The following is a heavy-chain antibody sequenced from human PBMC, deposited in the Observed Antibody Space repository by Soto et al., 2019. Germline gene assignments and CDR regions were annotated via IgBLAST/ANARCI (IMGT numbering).Heavy chain of an antibody. Sequence: PGGSLRLSCAASGFTFSSYGMHWVRQAPGKGLEWVAVISYDGSNKYYADSVKGRFTISRDNSKNTLYLQMNSLRAEDTAVYYCAKDALVGASRYYFDYWGQGTLVTVSS. J-gene: IGHJ4*02. CDR3: AKDALVGASRYYFDY. V-gene: IGHV3-30*18. CDR2: ISYDGSNK. D-gene: IGHD1-26*01. CDR1: GFTFSSYG.